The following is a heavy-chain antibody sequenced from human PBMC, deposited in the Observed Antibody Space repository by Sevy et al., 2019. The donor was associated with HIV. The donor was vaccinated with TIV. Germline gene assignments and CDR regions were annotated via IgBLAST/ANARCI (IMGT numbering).Heavy chain of an antibody. D-gene: IGHD3-22*01. Sequence: GGSLKLSCAAPGFTFSSYPMHWVRQAPGKGLEGVAVISYDGSNKYYANSVKGRLTISRDNSKNTLYLQMNSLRAEDTAVYYCARDLLGYYDSSGYPDYWGQGTLVTVSS. CDR3: ARDLLGYYDSSGYPDY. V-gene: IGHV3-30-3*01. J-gene: IGHJ4*02. CDR2: ISYDGSNK. CDR1: GFTFSSYP.